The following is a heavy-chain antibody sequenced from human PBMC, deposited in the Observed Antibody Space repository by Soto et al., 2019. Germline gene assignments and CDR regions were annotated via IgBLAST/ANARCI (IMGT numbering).Heavy chain of an antibody. Sequence: GGSLRLSCTASGFTFSDSYMDWFRQAPGKGLDWVGRVRDEANSYTTEYAASVKGRFTVSRDDSKNSLYLQMNSLKTEDTAVYYCVKGHLALDNWGPGTLVTVSS. V-gene: IGHV3-72*01. CDR1: GFTFSDSY. CDR2: VRDEANSYTT. CDR3: VKGHLALDN. J-gene: IGHJ4*02.